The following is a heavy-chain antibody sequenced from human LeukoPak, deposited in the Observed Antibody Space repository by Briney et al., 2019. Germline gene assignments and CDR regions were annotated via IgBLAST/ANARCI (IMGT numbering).Heavy chain of an antibody. V-gene: IGHV3-23*01. CDR3: AKDSGPGSYYPTGDEY. J-gene: IGHJ4*02. CDR2: ISNSGYGT. Sequence: GSLTLSCAASGFTFSNYAMTWVRQAPEEGLKWVSSISNSGYGTYYADSVKGRFTISRDNSKNTLYLQMNSLRAKDTAIYYCAKDSGPGSYYPTGDEYWGQGTLVTVSS. D-gene: IGHD3-10*01. CDR1: GFTFSNYA.